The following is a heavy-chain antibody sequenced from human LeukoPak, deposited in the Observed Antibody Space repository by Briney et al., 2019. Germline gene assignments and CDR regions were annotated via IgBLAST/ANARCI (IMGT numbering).Heavy chain of an antibody. D-gene: IGHD2-2*01. V-gene: IGHV4-30-2*03. J-gene: IGHJ5*02. CDR1: GGSISSGGYS. CDR3: ARHPTRCSSTSCSLNWFDP. Sequence: SQTLSLTCAVSGGSISSGGYSWSWIRQPPGKGLEWIGSIYYSGSTYYNPSLKSRVTISVDTSKNQFSLKLSSVTAADTAVYYCARHPTRCSSTSCSLNWFDPWGQGTLVTVSS. CDR2: IYYSGST.